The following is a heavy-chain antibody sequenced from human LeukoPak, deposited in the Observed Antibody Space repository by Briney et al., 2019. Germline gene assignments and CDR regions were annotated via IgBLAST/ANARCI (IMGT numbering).Heavy chain of an antibody. Sequence: ASVKVSCKASGYTFTGYYMHWVRQAPGQGLEWMGWINPNSGGTNYAQKFQGRVTMTRDTSISTAYMELSRLRSDDTALYYCARDGGGIAAAGTNYWGQGTLVTVSS. J-gene: IGHJ4*02. CDR2: INPNSGGT. CDR3: ARDGGGIAAAGTNY. D-gene: IGHD6-13*01. CDR1: GYTFTGYY. V-gene: IGHV1-2*02.